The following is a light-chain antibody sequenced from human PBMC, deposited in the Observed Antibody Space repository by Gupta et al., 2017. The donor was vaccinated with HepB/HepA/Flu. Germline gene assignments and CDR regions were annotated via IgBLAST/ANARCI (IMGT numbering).Light chain of an antibody. CDR1: QSVSSSS. V-gene: IGKV3-20*01. Sequence: EIVLTQSPGPLSLSPGERATLSCRASQSVSSSSLAWYQQKPGQTPSLLIYGASSRATGIPDRFSGSGSGTDFTLTISRLEPEDFAVYYCHQYGSSPTFGGGTKVEIK. J-gene: IGKJ4*01. CDR3: HQYGSSPT. CDR2: GAS.